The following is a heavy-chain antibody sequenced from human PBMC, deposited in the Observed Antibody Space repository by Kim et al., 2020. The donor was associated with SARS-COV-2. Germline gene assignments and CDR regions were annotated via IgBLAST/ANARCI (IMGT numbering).Heavy chain of an antibody. J-gene: IGHJ4*02. CDR3: LREMRYDAGCLLY. V-gene: IGHV1-3*01. CDR2: INVATGNT. Sequence: ASVKVSCKASGFTFTDYAMHWVRQAPGHRLEWMGWINVATGNTNYPQLLEGRLTITRDTSATTAFMDLNNLTSEDTAVYYCLREMRYDAGCLLYCAQGSIVTVS. CDR1: GFTFTDYA. D-gene: IGHD6-19*01.